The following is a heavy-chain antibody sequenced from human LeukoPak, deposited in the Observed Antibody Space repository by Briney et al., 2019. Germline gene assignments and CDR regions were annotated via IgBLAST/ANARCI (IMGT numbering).Heavy chain of an antibody. D-gene: IGHD3-10*01. CDR1: GGSISSYY. CDR3: ARRIRGVNDAFDI. CDR2: IYYSGST. V-gene: IGHV4-59*12. J-gene: IGHJ3*02. Sequence: SETLSLTCTVSGGSISSYYWSWIRQPPGKGLEWIGYIYYSGSTNYNPSLKSRVTISVDTSKNQFSLKGTSVTAADTAVYYCARRIRGVNDAFDIWGQGTMVIVSS.